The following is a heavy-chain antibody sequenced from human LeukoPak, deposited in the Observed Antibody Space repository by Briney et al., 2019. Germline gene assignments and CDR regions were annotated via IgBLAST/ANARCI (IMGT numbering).Heavy chain of an antibody. D-gene: IGHD2-2*01. V-gene: IGHV3-23*01. J-gene: IGHJ4*02. CDR3: AKDSLGTLPAASFDY. CDR1: GFTFGSYA. CDR2: ISNSGGKR. Sequence: TGGSLRLSCAASGFTFGSYAMNWVRQAPGKGLEWVSGISNSGGKRYYADSVKGRFTISRDNSKNTLYLQMNSLRTEDTAVYYCAKDSLGTLPAASFDYWGQGTLVTVSS.